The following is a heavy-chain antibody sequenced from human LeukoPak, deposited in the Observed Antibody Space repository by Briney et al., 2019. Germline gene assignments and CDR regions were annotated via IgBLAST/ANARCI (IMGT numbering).Heavy chain of an antibody. D-gene: IGHD1-1*01. Sequence: RGSLRLSCAASGFTFSSYAMSWVRQAPGKGLEGVSAISGSGGSTYYPDSVKGRFTISRGNSKDTLDLQKNRLRAEDTAVYYCAKDWGATGPQGYFDYWGQGTMVTVSS. J-gene: IGHJ4*02. CDR2: ISGSGGST. CDR3: AKDWGATGPQGYFDY. V-gene: IGHV3-23*01. CDR1: GFTFSSYA.